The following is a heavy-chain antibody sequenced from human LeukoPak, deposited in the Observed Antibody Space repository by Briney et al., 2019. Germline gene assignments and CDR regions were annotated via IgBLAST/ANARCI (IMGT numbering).Heavy chain of an antibody. Sequence: GGSLRLSCAASGFTLSKHPMYWVRRAPGKGLEWVSSLSDTGDSRHYAGSVKGRFTISRDSARSALYLQMNSLRAEDTAVYYCAKGDCASGSCYFDDWGQGSQVTVSS. CDR1: GFTLSKHP. CDR3: AKGDCASGSCYFDD. D-gene: IGHD2-8*01. J-gene: IGHJ4*02. V-gene: IGHV3-23*01. CDR2: LSDTGDSR.